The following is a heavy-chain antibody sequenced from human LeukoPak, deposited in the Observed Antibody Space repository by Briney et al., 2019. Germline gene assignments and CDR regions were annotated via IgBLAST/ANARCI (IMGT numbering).Heavy chain of an antibody. CDR1: GYTFTSYD. V-gene: IGHV1-8*01. Sequence: SSVKVSCKASGYTFTSYDSNWVRQATGQGLEWTGWMNPNSGNTGYAQKFQRRVTMTRNTSISTAYMELSSLRSEDTAAYYCARGRRSYGLGQAYWGQGTLVTVSS. J-gene: IGHJ4*02. CDR2: MNPNSGNT. CDR3: ARGRRSYGLGQAY. D-gene: IGHD5-18*01.